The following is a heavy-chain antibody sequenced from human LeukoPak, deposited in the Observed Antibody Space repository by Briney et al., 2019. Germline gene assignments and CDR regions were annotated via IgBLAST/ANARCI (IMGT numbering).Heavy chain of an antibody. V-gene: IGHV3-7*01. D-gene: IGHD1-26*01. CDR3: ARSYRDY. CDR1: GFRFNTFW. Sequence: GGSLRLSCAASGFRFNTFWMSWVRQAPGKGLEWVANIKQDGSEKYYVDSVKGRFTISRDNAKNSLYLQMNSLRVEDTAVYYCARSYRDYWGQGTLVTVSS. J-gene: IGHJ4*02. CDR2: IKQDGSEK.